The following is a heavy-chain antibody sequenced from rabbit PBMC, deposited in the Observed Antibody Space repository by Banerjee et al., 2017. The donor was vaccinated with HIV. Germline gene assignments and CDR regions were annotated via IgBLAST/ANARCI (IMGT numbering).Heavy chain of an antibody. J-gene: IGHJ4*01. CDR2: IDTGDGNT. V-gene: IGHV1S40*01. CDR1: GFDLSNYYY. Sequence: QSLEESGGGLVKPEGSLILTCKASGFDLSNYYYMCWVRQAPGKGLEWIGCIDTGDGNTYYASWAKGRFTISKTSSTTVTLQLNSLTAADTATYFCARGSNYYAFNLWGPGTLVTVS. CDR3: ARGSNYYAFNL. D-gene: IGHD8-1*01.